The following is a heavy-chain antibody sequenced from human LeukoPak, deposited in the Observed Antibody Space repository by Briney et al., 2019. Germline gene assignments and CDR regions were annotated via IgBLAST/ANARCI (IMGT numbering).Heavy chain of an antibody. CDR3: AKSYINYGGNSADAFDI. Sequence: PGRSLRLSCAASGFTSDDYAMLWVRHAPGKGLEWVSGISRNSDTIGYADSVKGRFTISRDNAKNSLYLQINSLSIEDMALYYCAKSYINYGGNSADAFDIWGQGTMVTVSS. V-gene: IGHV3-9*02. J-gene: IGHJ3*02. D-gene: IGHD4-23*01. CDR1: GFTSDDYA. CDR2: ISRNSDTI.